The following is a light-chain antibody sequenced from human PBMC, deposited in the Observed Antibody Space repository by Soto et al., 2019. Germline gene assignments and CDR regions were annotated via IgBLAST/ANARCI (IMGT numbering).Light chain of an antibody. CDR2: EVS. V-gene: IGLV2-23*02. Sequence: QSALTQPASVSGSPGQSITISCTGTSSDVGSYNLVSWYQQHPGKAPKLMIYEVSKRPSGVSNRFSGSKSGDTASLTISGLQAEDEADYYCCSYAGSITFVFGTGTKLPFL. CDR1: SSDVGSYNL. CDR3: CSYAGSITFV. J-gene: IGLJ1*01.